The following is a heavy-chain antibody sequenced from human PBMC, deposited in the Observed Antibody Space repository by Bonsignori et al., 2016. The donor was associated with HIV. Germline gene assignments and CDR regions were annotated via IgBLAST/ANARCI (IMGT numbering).Heavy chain of an antibody. CDR2: IIPIFGTA. D-gene: IGHD4-17*01. J-gene: IGHJ6*03. CDR3: ARGGPVTTAFYYYYYMDV. Sequence: WVRQAPGQGLEWMGGIIPIFGTANYAQKFQGRVTITADESTSTAYMELSSLRSEDTAVYYCARGGPVTTAFYYYYYMDVWGKGTTVTVSS. V-gene: IGHV1-69*01.